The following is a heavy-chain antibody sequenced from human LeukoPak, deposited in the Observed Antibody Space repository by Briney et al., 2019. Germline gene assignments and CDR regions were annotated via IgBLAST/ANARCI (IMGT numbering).Heavy chain of an antibody. D-gene: IGHD6-19*01. Sequence: GGSLRLSCAASGFTFSSYAMSWVRQAPGKGLVWVSRINTDGSDTSYADSVKGRFTISRDNAKNTLYLQMNSLTAEDTAVYYCARSGWYGYYFDSWGRGTLATVSS. CDR3: ARSGWYGYYFDS. V-gene: IGHV3-74*01. CDR1: GFTFSSYA. J-gene: IGHJ4*02. CDR2: INTDGSDT.